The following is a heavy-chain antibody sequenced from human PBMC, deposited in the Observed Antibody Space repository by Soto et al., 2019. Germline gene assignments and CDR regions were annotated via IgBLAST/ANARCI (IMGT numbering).Heavy chain of an antibody. J-gene: IGHJ3*02. CDR1: GGTFSSYT. CDR3: AAPSSIAARLTAFDI. D-gene: IGHD6-6*01. V-gene: IGHV1-69*02. CDR2: IIPILGIA. Sequence: QVQLVQYGAEVKKPGSSVKVSCKASGGTFSSYTISWVRQAPGQGLEWMGRIIPILGIANYAQKFQGRVTITADKSTSTAYMELSSLRSEDTAVYYCAAPSSIAARLTAFDIWGQGTMVTVSS.